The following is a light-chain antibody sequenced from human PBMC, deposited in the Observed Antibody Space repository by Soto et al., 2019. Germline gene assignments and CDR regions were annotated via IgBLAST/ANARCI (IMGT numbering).Light chain of an antibody. CDR1: QSVSSSY. J-gene: IGKJ1*01. V-gene: IGKV3-20*01. Sequence: EIVLTQSPGTLSLSPGERATLSCRASQSVSSSYLAWYQQKPGQAPRLLIYGASIRATGIPDRFSGSGSGTDFTLTISRLEPEDFAVYYWQQYGSSPQTFGQGTKVEIK. CDR2: GAS. CDR3: QQYGSSPQT.